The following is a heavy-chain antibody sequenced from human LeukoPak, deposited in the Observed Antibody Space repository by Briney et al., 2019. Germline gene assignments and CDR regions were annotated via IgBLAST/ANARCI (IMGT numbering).Heavy chain of an antibody. J-gene: IGHJ4*02. CDR1: GFTFSSYG. V-gene: IGHV1-2*02. D-gene: IGHD2-2*01. CDR2: INPNSGGT. Sequence: TGGSLRLSCAASGFTFSSYGMHWVRQAPGQGLEWMGWINPNSGGTNYAQKFQGRVTMTRDTSIRTAYMELSSLRSEDTAVYYCAGGRTDIVVVPATLRNYYFDYWGQGTLVTVSS. CDR3: AGGRTDIVVVPATLRNYYFDY.